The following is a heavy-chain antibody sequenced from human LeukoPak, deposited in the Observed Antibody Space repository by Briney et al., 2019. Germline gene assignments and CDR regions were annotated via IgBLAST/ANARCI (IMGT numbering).Heavy chain of an antibody. CDR1: GGSISSTDYY. CDR2: INHSGST. CDR3: ARGGVGTVTGVDY. D-gene: IGHD4-17*01. Sequence: SETLSLTCTVSGGSISSTDYYWGWVRQPPGKGLEWIGEINHSGSTNYNPSLKSRVTISVDTSKNQFSLKLSSVTAADTAVYYCARGGVGTVTGVDYWGQGTLVTVSS. J-gene: IGHJ4*02. V-gene: IGHV4-39*07.